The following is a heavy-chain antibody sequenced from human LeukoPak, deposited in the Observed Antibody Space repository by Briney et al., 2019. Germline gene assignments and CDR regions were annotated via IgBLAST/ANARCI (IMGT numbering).Heavy chain of an antibody. CDR1: GFVFSRDN. CDR2: ISEAI. V-gene: IGHV3-48*04. D-gene: IGHD2-15*01. CDR3: ARERNGGGNFDY. Sequence: GGSLRLSCIASGFVFSRDNMNWVRRAPGKGLEWVAHISEAIYYADSVQGRFTISRDNAKNSLYLQMNSLRAEDTAVYYCARERNGGGNFDYWGQGTLVTVSS. J-gene: IGHJ4*02.